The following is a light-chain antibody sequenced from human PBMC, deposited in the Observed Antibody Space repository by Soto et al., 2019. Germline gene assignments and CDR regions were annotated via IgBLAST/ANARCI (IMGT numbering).Light chain of an antibody. V-gene: IGKV3-20*01. Sequence: EIVLTQSPGTLSLSPGERATLSCRASQSVSSSYLAWYQQKPGQAPRLLIYGASSRATGIPDRFSGSGSGTDLTLTISRLEPDDFAVYYCQQYGSSLSITFGQGTRLEIK. CDR1: QSVSSSY. J-gene: IGKJ5*01. CDR2: GAS. CDR3: QQYGSSLSIT.